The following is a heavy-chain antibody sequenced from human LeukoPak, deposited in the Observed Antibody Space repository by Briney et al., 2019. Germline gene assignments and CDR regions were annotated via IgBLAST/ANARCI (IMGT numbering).Heavy chain of an antibody. J-gene: IGHJ1*01. D-gene: IGHD1-14*01. Sequence: GESLKISCQGSGYSFTNYWIGWVRQMPGKGLEWMGIIYPGDSDTRYSPSFQGQVTISADKSISTAYLQWSSLKASDTAIYYCARPPTTSVASVGFQYWGQGTLVIVSS. CDR1: GYSFTNYW. V-gene: IGHV5-51*01. CDR3: ARPPTTSVASVGFQY. CDR2: IYPGDSDT.